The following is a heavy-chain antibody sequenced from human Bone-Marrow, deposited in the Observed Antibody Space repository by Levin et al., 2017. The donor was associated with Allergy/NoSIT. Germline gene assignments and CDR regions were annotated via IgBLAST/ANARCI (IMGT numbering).Heavy chain of an antibody. Sequence: GESLKISCEISGPRFSSYWIGWVRQMPGKGLEWMGIIHPGDSQIRYSLSFQGQITISADTSISTAYLQWTSLKASDTAMYYCARRAFDQDIVTSNNWYDPWGQGTLVTVSS. V-gene: IGHV5-51*01. CDR2: IHPGDSQI. J-gene: IGHJ5*02. CDR3: ARRAFDQDIVTSNNWYDP. CDR1: GPRFSSYW. D-gene: IGHD2-15*01.